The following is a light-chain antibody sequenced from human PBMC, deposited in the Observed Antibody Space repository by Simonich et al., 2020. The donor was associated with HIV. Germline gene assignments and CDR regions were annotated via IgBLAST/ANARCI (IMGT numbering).Light chain of an antibody. CDR2: WAS. Sequence: DVVMTQSPDSLAVSLGERATINCKSSTSVLYSSNNKDYLAWYQQKPGQPPNLLIYWASARESGVPDRFNGSGSETDFTLTISGLQAEDVAVYYCQQYYITPHTFGQGIKVEIK. V-gene: IGKV4-1*01. J-gene: IGKJ1*01. CDR3: QQYYITPHT. CDR1: TSVLYSSNNKDY.